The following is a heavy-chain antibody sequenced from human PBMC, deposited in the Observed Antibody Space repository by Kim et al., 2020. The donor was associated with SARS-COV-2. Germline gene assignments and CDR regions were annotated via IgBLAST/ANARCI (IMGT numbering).Heavy chain of an antibody. D-gene: IGHD2-15*01. J-gene: IGHJ4*02. CDR2: ISYDGSNK. Sequence: GGSLRLSCAASGFTFSSYAMHWVRQAPGKGLEWVAVISYDGSNKYYADSVKGRFTISRDNSKNTLYLQMNSLRAEDTAVYYCARVDEVAATRGFDYWGQGTLSPSPQ. CDR1: GFTFSSYA. CDR3: ARVDEVAATRGFDY. V-gene: IGHV3-30*04.